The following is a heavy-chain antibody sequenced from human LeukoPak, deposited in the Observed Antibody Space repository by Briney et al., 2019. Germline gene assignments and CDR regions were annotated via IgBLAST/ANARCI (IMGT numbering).Heavy chain of an antibody. J-gene: IGHJ4*02. CDR1: GFTFSSHA. V-gene: IGHV3-23*01. CDR2: ISTSGGST. D-gene: IGHD4-17*01. CDR3: ARETYGDYYFDY. Sequence: GGSLRLSCAASGFTFSSHAMSWVRQAPGKGLEWVSAISTSGGSTYYADSVKGRFTISRDNSKNTLYLQMNSLRAEDTAVYYCARETYGDYYFDYWGQGTLVTVSS.